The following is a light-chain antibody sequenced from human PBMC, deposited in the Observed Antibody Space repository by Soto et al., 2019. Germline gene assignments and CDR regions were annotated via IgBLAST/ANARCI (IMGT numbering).Light chain of an antibody. V-gene: IGKV3-15*01. CDR3: QYYNNWLAT. CDR1: QTISNM. CDR2: AAS. Sequence: VMAQSAATLSVSPGDKVSLFCRANQTISNMLAWYQQQPGQAPRLLIYAASTRATRVSARFSGSGSGTEFTLTICSLQSEDFTIYYCQYYNNWLATFGGGTKVDIK. J-gene: IGKJ4*01.